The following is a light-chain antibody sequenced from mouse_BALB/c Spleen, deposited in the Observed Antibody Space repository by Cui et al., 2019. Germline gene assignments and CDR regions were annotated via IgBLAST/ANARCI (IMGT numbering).Light chain of an antibody. CDR3: VQYAQFPLT. CDR1: QGISSN. CDR2: HGT. J-gene: IGKJ5*01. Sequence: DILMTQSPSSMSVSLGDTVSITCHASQGISSNIWWLQQKPGKSFKGLIYHGTNLEDGVPSRFSGSGSGADYSLTISSLESEDFADYYCVQYAQFPLTFGAGTKLELK. V-gene: IGKV14-100*01.